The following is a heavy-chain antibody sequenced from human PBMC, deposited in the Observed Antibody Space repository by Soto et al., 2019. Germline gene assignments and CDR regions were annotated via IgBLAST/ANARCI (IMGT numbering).Heavy chain of an antibody. J-gene: IGHJ5*02. CDR3: AREKVFWSGYYTGKWFDP. Sequence: SATLSLTCAVYGGSFSGYYWSWIRQPPGKGLEWIGEINHSGSTNYNPSLKSRVTISVDTSKNQFSLKLSSVTAADTAVYYCAREKVFWSGYYTGKWFDPWGQGTLVTVSS. CDR1: GGSFSGYY. V-gene: IGHV4-34*01. D-gene: IGHD3-3*01. CDR2: INHSGST.